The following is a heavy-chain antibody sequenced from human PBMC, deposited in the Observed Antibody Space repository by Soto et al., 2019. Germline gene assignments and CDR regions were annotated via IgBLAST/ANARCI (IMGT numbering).Heavy chain of an antibody. CDR1: GGTFSSYA. J-gene: IGHJ4*02. V-gene: IGHV1-69*13. CDR3: TRDAQN. CDR2: IIPIFGTA. Sequence: ASVKVSCKASGGTFSSYAISWVRQAPGQGLEWMGGIIPIFGTANYAQKFQGRVTITADESTSTAYLQMNSLKTEDTAVYYCTRDAQNWGQGTLVTVSS.